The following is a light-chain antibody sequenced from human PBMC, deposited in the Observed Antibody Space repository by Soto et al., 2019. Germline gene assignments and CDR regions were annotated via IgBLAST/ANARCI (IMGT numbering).Light chain of an antibody. CDR1: SSDVGGYNY. CDR3: SSYTSSSTPYV. Sequence: QSALTQPASVSGSPGQSITISCTGTSSDVGGYNYVSWYQQHPVKAPKLMIYDVTNRPSGVSDRFSGSKSGNTASLTISGRQAEDEADYYGSSYTSSSTPYVFGTGTKLTVL. CDR2: DVT. V-gene: IGLV2-14*01. J-gene: IGLJ1*01.